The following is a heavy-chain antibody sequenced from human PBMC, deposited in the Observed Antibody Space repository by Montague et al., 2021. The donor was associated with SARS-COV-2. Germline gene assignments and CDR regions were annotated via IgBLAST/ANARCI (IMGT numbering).Heavy chain of an antibody. D-gene: IGHD6-13*01. CDR3: ARVSLAAAATRSDY. J-gene: IGHJ4*02. CDR2: IYYSGST. V-gene: IGHV4-59*01. Sequence: SETLSLTCAVYGGSFSDYYWSWIRQPPGKGLEWIGYIYYSGSTNYNPSLKSRVTISLDTSKNQFSLKQTSVTAADTAVYYCARVSLAAAATRSDYWGQGTLVTVSS. CDR1: GGSFSDYY.